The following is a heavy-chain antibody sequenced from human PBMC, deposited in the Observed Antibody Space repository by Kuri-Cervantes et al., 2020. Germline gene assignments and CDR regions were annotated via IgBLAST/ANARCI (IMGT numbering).Heavy chain of an antibody. D-gene: IGHD5-18*01. V-gene: IGHV1-69*13. Sequence: SVKVSCKASGYTFSSYGISWVRQAPGQGLEWMGGIIPIFGTANYAQKFQGRVTITADESTSTAYMELSSLRSEDTAVYYCAKNTAMVYYYGMDVWGQGTTVTVSS. CDR3: AKNTAMVYYYGMDV. CDR2: IIPIFGTA. J-gene: IGHJ6*02. CDR1: GYTFSSYG.